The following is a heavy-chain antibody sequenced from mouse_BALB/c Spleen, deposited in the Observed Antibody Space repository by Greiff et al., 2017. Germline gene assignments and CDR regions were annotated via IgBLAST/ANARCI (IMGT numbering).Heavy chain of an antibody. V-gene: IGHV1S22*01. CDR1: GYTFTSYW. CDR2: IYPGSGST. D-gene: IGHD1-1*01. Sequence: LQQPGSELVRPGASVKLSCKASGYTFTSYWMHWVKQRPGQGLEWIGNIYPGSGSTNYDEKFKSKATLTVDTSSSTAYMQLSSLTSEDSAVYYCTRFYGSSLDYWGQGTTLTVSS. J-gene: IGHJ2*01. CDR3: TRFYGSSLDY.